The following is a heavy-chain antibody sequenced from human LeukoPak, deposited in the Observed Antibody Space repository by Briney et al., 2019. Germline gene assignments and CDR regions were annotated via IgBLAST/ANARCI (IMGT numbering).Heavy chain of an antibody. CDR3: ARDRPMSGFDFDY. CDR1: EXTFSTYS. J-gene: IGHJ4*02. Sequence: GGSLRLSCVASEXTFSTYSMNWVRQAPGKGQEWLSYITSSSNMIYYADSVKGRFTISRDNAKNTLFLEMNSLRDEDTAVYYCARDRPMSGFDFDYWGRGTLVTVSS. D-gene: IGHD3-10*01. CDR2: ITSSSNMI. V-gene: IGHV3-48*02.